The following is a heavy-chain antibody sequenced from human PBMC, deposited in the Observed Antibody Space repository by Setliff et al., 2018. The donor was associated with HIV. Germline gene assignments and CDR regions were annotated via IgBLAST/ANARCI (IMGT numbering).Heavy chain of an antibody. J-gene: IGHJ4*01. V-gene: IGHV4-59*04. CDR3: VRSGYYWNTSPSF. CDR1: GGSVNIFY. Sequence: PSETLSLTCTVSGGSVNIFYWSWIRQPPGKGLEWLGYIHYSGSTYYNSSLKSRATLSVDTPRNQLSLKLSSVTAADTAVYYCVRSGYYWNTSPSFWGHGTLVTVSS. CDR2: IHYSGST. D-gene: IGHD1-1*01.